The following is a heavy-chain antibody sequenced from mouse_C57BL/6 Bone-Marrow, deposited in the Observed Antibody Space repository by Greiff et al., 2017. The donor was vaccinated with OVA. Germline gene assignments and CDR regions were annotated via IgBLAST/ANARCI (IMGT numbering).Heavy chain of an antibody. CDR2: IDPENGDT. CDR3: TSYGNFDY. Sequence: EVKLVESGAELVRPGASVTLSCTASGFTIKDDYMHWVKQRPEQGLEWIGWIDPENGDTEYASKFQGKATITADTSSNTAYLQLSSLTSEDTAVYYCTSYGNFDYWGQGTTLTVSS. J-gene: IGHJ2*01. V-gene: IGHV14-4*01. CDR1: GFTIKDDY. D-gene: IGHD2-1*01.